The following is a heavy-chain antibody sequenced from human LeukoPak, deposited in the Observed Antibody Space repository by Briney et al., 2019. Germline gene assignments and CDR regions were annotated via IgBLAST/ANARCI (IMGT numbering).Heavy chain of an antibody. J-gene: IGHJ4*02. CDR3: ASGGGGHCSGGSCFYYFDY. D-gene: IGHD2-15*01. CDR2: IIPIFGTA. CDR1: GGTFSSYA. V-gene: IGHV1-69*13. Sequence: SVKVSCKASGGTFSSYAISWVRQAPGQGLEWMGGIIPIFGTANYAQKFQGRVTITADESTSTAYMELSSLRSEDTAVYYCASGGGGHCSGGSCFYYFDYWGQGTLVTVSP.